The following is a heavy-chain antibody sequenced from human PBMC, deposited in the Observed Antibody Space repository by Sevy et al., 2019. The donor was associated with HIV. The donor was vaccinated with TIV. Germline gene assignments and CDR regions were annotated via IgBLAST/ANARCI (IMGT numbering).Heavy chain of an antibody. Sequence: GGSLRLSCVASGFTFRSYWMSWVRQAPGKGLEWVANIKLDGSGKYYVDSVNGRFTISRDNAKNSLYLQMNSLRAEDTAVYYCARDCSSTSCLWGMDVWGQGTTVTVSS. J-gene: IGHJ6*02. D-gene: IGHD2-2*01. CDR1: GFTFRSYW. CDR2: IKLDGSGK. V-gene: IGHV3-7*03. CDR3: ARDCSSTSCLWGMDV.